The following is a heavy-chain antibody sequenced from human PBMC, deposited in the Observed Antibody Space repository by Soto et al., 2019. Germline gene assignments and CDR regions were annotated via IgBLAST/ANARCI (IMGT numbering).Heavy chain of an antibody. CDR1: GYTFTSYA. CDR3: ARDRGPGPYVVAAVE. D-gene: IGHD2-15*01. V-gene: IGHV1-3*01. CDR2: INAGNGNT. Sequence: ASVKVSCKASGYTFTSYAMHWVRQAPGQRLEWMGWINAGNGNTKYSQKFQGRVTITRDTSASTAYMELSSLRSEDTAVYYCARDRGPGPYVVAAVEWGQGTLVTVSS. J-gene: IGHJ4*02.